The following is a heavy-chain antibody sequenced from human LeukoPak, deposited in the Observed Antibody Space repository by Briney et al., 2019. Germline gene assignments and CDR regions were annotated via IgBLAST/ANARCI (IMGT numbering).Heavy chain of an antibody. Sequence: GGSLRLSCAASGFTVRSNYMSWARQAPGKGLEWVSVIYSGGSTFYADSVKGRFIISRDNSNNTLYLQMNRLRAEDTAVYYCARDPPKRSYPYYMDVWGKGTTVTVSS. D-gene: IGHD1-26*01. CDR3: ARDPPKRSYPYYMDV. CDR1: GFTVRSNY. CDR2: IYSGGST. J-gene: IGHJ6*03. V-gene: IGHV3-66*02.